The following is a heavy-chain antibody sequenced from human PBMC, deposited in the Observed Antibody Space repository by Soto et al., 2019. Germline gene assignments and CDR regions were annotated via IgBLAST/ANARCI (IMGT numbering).Heavy chain of an antibody. Sequence: QVQLVESGGGVVQPGRSLRLSCAASGFTFSSYGMHWVRQAPGKGLEWVAVISYDGSNEYYADSVKGRFTISRDNSKNTLYLQMNSLRAEDTAVYYCAKVSGSKYYFDYWGQGTLVTVSS. CDR2: ISYDGSNE. V-gene: IGHV3-30*18. CDR1: GFTFSSYG. D-gene: IGHD3-10*01. CDR3: AKVSGSKYYFDY. J-gene: IGHJ4*02.